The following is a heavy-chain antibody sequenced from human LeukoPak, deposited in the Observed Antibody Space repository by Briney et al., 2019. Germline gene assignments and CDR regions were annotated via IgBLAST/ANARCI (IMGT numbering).Heavy chain of an antibody. CDR1: GFTFRTSA. CDR2: ISSSGSTI. V-gene: IGHV3-48*03. CDR3: AELGITMIGGV. Sequence: PGGSLRLSCAASGFTFRTSAMNWVRQAPGKGLERVSYISSSGSTIYYADSVKGRFTISRDNAKNSLYLQMNSLRAEDTAVYYCAELGITMIGGVWGKGTTVTISS. J-gene: IGHJ6*04. D-gene: IGHD3-10*02.